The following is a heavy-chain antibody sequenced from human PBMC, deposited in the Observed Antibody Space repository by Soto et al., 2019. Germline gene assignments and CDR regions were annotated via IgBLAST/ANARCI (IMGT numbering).Heavy chain of an antibody. CDR3: ARDRDASDY. V-gene: IGHV3-7*01. J-gene: IGHJ4*02. Sequence: EVQLVESGGALVQPGGSLRLSCAASGFTFSSFWMSWVRQAPGKGLEWVANINQHGSGKYYVDSVKGRFTISRDNAANSLYLQMNSLRAEDTAVYYCARDRDASDYWGQGTLVTVSS. CDR1: GFTFSSFW. CDR2: INQHGSGK.